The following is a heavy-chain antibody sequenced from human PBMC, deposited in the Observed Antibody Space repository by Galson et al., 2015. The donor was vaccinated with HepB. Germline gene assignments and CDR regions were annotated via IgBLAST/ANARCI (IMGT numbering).Heavy chain of an antibody. CDR1: GFTFSSYG. V-gene: IGHV3-30*03. Sequence: SLRLSCAASGFTFSSYGMHWVRQAPGKGLEWVAVISYDGSNKYYADSVKGRFTISRDNSKNTLYLQMNSLRAEDTAVYYCARDSNRDSSSWYDREVYYGMDVWGQGTTVTVSS. CDR3: ARDSNRDSSSWYDREVYYGMDV. CDR2: ISYDGSNK. J-gene: IGHJ6*02. D-gene: IGHD6-13*01.